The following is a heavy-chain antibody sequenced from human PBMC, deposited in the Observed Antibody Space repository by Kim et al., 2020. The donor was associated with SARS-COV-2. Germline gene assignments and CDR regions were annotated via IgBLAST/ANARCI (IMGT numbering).Heavy chain of an antibody. D-gene: IGHD5-12*01. V-gene: IGHV3-7*01. J-gene: IGHJ4*02. CDR1: GFTFTSYW. CDR2: IKQDGSEK. Sequence: GGSLRLSCAASGFTFTSYWMTWVRQAPGKGLEWVANIKQDGSEKYYVDSVKGRFTISRDNAKNALYLQMNSLRAEDTAVYYCARDLTTITPGRMFYWGQGTLVTVSS. CDR3: ARDLTTITPGRMFY.